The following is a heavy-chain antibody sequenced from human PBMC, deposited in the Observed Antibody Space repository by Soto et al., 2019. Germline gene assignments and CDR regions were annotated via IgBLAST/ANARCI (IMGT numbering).Heavy chain of an antibody. Sequence: PGGSLRLSCAASGFTFSSYAMTWVRQAPGKGLEWVSVISVSGDSTYYADSVKGRFTITRDNSKSTLYLQMNSLRAEDTALYYCARDGLRASVTDPFDYWGQGTLVTVSS. CDR1: GFTFSSYA. CDR3: ARDGLRASVTDPFDY. V-gene: IGHV3-23*01. CDR2: ISVSGDST. J-gene: IGHJ4*02. D-gene: IGHD2-21*02.